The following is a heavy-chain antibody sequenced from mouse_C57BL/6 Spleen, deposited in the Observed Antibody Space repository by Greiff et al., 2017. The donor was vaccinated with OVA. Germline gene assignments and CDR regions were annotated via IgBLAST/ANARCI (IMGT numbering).Heavy chain of an antibody. V-gene: IGHV5-4*01. Sequence: EVQGVESGGGLVKPGGSLKLSCAASGFTFSSYAMSWVRQTPEKRLEWVATISDGGSYTYYPDNVKGRFTISRDNAKNNLYLQMSHLKSEDTAMYYCARDGAYGGFAYWGQGTLVTVSA. D-gene: IGHD1-1*01. CDR1: GFTFSSYA. CDR3: ARDGAYGGFAY. J-gene: IGHJ3*01. CDR2: ISDGGSYT.